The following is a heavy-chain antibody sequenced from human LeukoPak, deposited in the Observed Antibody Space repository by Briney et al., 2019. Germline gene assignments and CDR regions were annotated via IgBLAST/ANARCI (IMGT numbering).Heavy chain of an antibody. J-gene: IGHJ5*02. V-gene: IGHV4-39*07. Sequence: SETLSLTCNVSGGSISSSSYYWGWIRQPPGKGLEWIGSIYYSGSTYYNPSLKSRVTISVDTSKNQFSLKLSSVTAADTAVYYCAGATAVYNWFDPWGQGTLVTVSS. CDR2: IYYSGST. CDR1: GGSISSSSYY. D-gene: IGHD2-2*01. CDR3: AGATAVYNWFDP.